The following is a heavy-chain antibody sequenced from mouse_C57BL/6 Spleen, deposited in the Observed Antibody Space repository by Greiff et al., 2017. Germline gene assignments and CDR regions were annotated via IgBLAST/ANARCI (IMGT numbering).Heavy chain of an antibody. CDR1: GFTFSSYA. CDR3: ARERVITTVVARWYFDV. Sequence: LMESGGGLVKPGGSLKLSCAASGFTFSSYAMSWVRQTPEKRLEWVATISDGGSYTYYPDNVKGRFTISRDNAKNNLYLQMSHLKSEDTAMYYCARERVITTVVARWYFDVWGTGTTVTVSS. J-gene: IGHJ1*03. CDR2: ISDGGSYT. V-gene: IGHV5-4*01. D-gene: IGHD1-1*01.